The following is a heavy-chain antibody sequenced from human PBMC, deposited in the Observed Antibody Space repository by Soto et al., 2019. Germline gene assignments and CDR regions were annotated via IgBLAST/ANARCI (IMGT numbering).Heavy chain of an antibody. V-gene: IGHV4-34*01. CDR3: ARGKTVTATFYYYYATDV. J-gene: IGHJ6*02. Sequence: SEPLSLTCAVYGVSFSNYYWSWSWIRQPPGQGLERIGEINHRRSTNYNPSLKSRVTISVDTSKNQFSLKVSSVTAADTAVYYCARGKTVTATFYYYYATDVWGQGTTVT. CDR2: INHRRST. CDR1: GVSFSNYY. D-gene: IGHD2-21*02.